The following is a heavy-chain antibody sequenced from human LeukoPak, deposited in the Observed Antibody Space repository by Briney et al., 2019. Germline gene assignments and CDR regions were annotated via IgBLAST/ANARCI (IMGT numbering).Heavy chain of an antibody. D-gene: IGHD3-10*01. CDR1: GGSISSYY. CDR3: ARDGRYGSGSYYFGY. J-gene: IGHJ4*02. CDR2: IYYSGST. Sequence: SETLSLTCTVSGGSISSYYWSWIRQPPGKGLEGIGYIYYSGSTYYTPSLKRRVTISVDTSKHQFSLKLSSVTAADTAVYYCARDGRYGSGSYYFGYWGQGTLVTVSS. V-gene: IGHV4-59*06.